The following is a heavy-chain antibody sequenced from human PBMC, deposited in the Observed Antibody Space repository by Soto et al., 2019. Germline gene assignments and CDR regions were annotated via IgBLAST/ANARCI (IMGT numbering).Heavy chain of an antibody. V-gene: IGHV3-66*01. D-gene: IGHD6-19*01. J-gene: IGHJ6*02. CDR3: ARDNTAVAGLYYYYYGMDV. CDR1: GFTVSSNY. CDR2: IYSGGST. Sequence: PGGSLRLSWASSGFTVSSNYMSWVRQAPGKGLEWVSVIYSGGSTYYADSVKGRFTISRDNSKNTLYLQMNSLRAEDTAVYYCARDNTAVAGLYYYYYGMDVWGQGTTVTVSS.